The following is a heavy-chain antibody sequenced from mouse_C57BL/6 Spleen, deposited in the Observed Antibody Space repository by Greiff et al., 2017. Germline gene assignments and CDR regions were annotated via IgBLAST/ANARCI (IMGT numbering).Heavy chain of an antibody. V-gene: IGHV1-39*01. CDR2: INPNYGTN. CDR3: ASHYDYDGYYFDY. CDR1: GYSFTDYN. J-gene: IGHJ2*01. D-gene: IGHD2-4*01. Sequence: VQLQQSGPELVKPGASVKISCKDSGYSFTDYNMNWVKQSNGKSLEWIGVINPNYGTNRYNQKFKGKATLTVDHSSSTAYMQLNSLTSEDSAVYYGASHYDYDGYYFDYWGQGTTLTVSS.